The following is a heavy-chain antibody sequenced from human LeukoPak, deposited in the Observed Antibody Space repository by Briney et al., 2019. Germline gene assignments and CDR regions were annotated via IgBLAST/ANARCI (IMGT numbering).Heavy chain of an antibody. J-gene: IGHJ4*02. Sequence: SETLSLTCTVSGGSISSYYWSWIRQPPGKGLEWIGYIYYSGSTNYNPSLKSRVTISVDTSKNQFSLKLSSVTAADTAVYYCARHEWYYGSGSYYADYWGQGTLVTVSS. V-gene: IGHV4-59*08. CDR3: ARHEWYYGSGSYYADY. CDR2: IYYSGST. CDR1: GGSISSYY. D-gene: IGHD3-10*01.